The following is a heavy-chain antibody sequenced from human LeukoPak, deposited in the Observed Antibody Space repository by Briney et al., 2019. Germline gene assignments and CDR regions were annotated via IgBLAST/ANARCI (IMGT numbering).Heavy chain of an antibody. J-gene: IGHJ4*02. D-gene: IGHD1-1*01. V-gene: IGHV1-2*02. CDR3: ARYNWNDVVSALDS. Sequence: EASVRVSCKASEYTFSGYNIHWVRQAPGQGLEWMGWINPNNGATHYAQKFQGGVTMTRDTSITTFYMEVSSLRSDDTACYYCARYNWNDVVSALDSWGQGTLVTVSS. CDR1: EYTFSGYN. CDR2: INPNNGAT.